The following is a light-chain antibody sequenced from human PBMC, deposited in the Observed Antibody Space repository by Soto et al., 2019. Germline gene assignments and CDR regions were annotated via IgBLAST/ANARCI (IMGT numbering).Light chain of an antibody. V-gene: IGKV3-20*01. CDR1: QSVSSSY. J-gene: IGKJ4*01. CDR3: HQYDSSPLT. Sequence: EIGLTQSPGTLSLSPGERATLSCRASQSVSSSYLAWYQQKTGQAPRLLIYGAYSRATGIPDRFRGSGAGTDFTDTISRLEPEDFSVYYCHQYDSSPLTFGGGTKVHIK. CDR2: GAY.